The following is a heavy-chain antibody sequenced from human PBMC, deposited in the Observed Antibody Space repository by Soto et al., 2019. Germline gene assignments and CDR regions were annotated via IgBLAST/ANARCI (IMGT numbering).Heavy chain of an antibody. CDR3: ADLRQLMDKIFDF. D-gene: IGHD6-6*01. CDR2: IYHSGTT. CDR1: DGSISTYY. Sequence: SETLSLTCAVSDGSISTYYWSWIRQPPGKGLEWIGNIYHSGTTNYNPSLKSRVTISIDTTKNQFSLKLSSVTAADTAVYYCADLRQLMDKIFDFWGQGTLVTVSS. J-gene: IGHJ4*02. V-gene: IGHV4-59*08.